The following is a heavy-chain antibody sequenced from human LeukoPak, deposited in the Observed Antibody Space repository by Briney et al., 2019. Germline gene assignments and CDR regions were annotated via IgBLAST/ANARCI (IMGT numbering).Heavy chain of an antibody. V-gene: IGHV4-34*01. CDR2: INHSGST. J-gene: IGHJ4*02. CDR1: GGSFSGYY. CDR3: ASGPLRFLEY. D-gene: IGHD3-3*01. Sequence: PSETLSLTCAVYGGSFSGYYWSWIRQPPGKGLEWVGEINHSGSTNYNPSLKSRVTISVDTSKNQFSLKLSSVTAADTAVYYCASGPLRFLEYWGQGTLVTVSS.